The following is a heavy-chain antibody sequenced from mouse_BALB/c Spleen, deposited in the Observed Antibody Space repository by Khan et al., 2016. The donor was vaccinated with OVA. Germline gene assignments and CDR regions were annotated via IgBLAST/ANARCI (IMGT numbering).Heavy chain of an antibody. CDR1: GYTFTSYD. CDR2: IYPGDDST. V-gene: IGHV1S56*01. CDR3: AREGLRGVGLDY. Sequence: VQLQESGPELVKPGALVKISCKASGYTFTSYDINWVKQRPGQGLEWIGWIYPGDDSTNYNEKFKGMATLTADNSSNTAYIQLSSLTSENSAVYFCAREGLRGVGLDYWGQGTSVTVAS. J-gene: IGHJ4*01. D-gene: IGHD2-4*01.